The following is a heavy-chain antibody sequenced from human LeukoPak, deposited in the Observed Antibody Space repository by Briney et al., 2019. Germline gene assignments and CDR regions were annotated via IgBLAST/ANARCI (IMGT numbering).Heavy chain of an antibody. D-gene: IGHD2-15*01. Sequence: LGESLKISCKGSGYSFTSYWIGWVRQMPGKGLEWMGIIYPGDSDTRYSPSSQGQVTISADKSISTAYLQWSSLKASDTAMYYCARLGGNCSGGSCYYNWFDPWGQGTLVTVSS. CDR3: ARLGGNCSGGSCYYNWFDP. CDR1: GYSFTSYW. CDR2: IYPGDSDT. J-gene: IGHJ5*02. V-gene: IGHV5-51*01.